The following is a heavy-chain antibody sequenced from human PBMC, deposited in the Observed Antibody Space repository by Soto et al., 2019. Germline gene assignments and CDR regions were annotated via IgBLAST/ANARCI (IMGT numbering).Heavy chain of an antibody. CDR3: ARESDGSGSYPYYYSYYMDV. Sequence: ASVKVSCKASGYTFTSYAMHWVRQAPGQRLEWMGWINAGNGNTKYSQKFQGRVTITRDTSASTAYMELSSLRSEDTAVYYCARESDGSGSYPYYYSYYMDVWGKGTTVTVSS. D-gene: IGHD3-10*01. CDR1: GYTFTSYA. CDR2: INAGNGNT. J-gene: IGHJ6*03. V-gene: IGHV1-3*01.